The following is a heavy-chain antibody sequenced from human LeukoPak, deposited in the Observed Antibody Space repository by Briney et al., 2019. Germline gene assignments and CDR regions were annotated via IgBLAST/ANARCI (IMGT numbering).Heavy chain of an antibody. J-gene: IGHJ6*02. V-gene: IGHV3-33*01. Sequence: GRSLRLSCAASGFTFSSYGMHWVRQAPGKGLEWVAVIWYDGSNKYYADSVKGRFTISRDNSKNTLYLQMNSLRAEDTAVYYCAREGSYGSGSLYYYYYGMDVWGQGTTVTVSS. CDR1: GFTFSSYG. CDR3: AREGSYGSGSLYYYYYGMDV. D-gene: IGHD3-10*01. CDR2: IWYDGSNK.